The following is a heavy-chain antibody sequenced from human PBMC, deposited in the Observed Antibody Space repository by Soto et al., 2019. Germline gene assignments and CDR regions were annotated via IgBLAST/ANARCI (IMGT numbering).Heavy chain of an antibody. V-gene: IGHV1-69*08. CDR3: ARDGSDYAFDY. D-gene: IGHD4-17*01. CDR2: IIPILGIT. CDR1: GDTFNIYT. Sequence: QVQLVQSGAEVKKPGSSVKVSCKASGDTFNIYTISWVRQAPGQGLEWMGRIIPILGITNYAQKLQGRVTITADKSASTAYMELSSLRSEDTAVHHCARDGSDYAFDYWGQGTLVTVSS. J-gene: IGHJ4*02.